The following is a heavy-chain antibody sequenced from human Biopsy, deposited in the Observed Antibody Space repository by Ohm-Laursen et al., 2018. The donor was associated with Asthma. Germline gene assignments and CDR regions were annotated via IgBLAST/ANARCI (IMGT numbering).Heavy chain of an antibody. CDR1: GYTFNSGG. D-gene: IGHD3-10*01. Sequence: APVQVSCKTSGYTFNSGGITGVRQSPGQGLEGMGGISVYNANTKVAQKLQDRVTMITDTSTSTAYMELRSLRSDDTAVYFFARAVDYSHYYGIDVWGPGTTVTVS. CDR3: ARAVDYSHYYGIDV. V-gene: IGHV1-18*01. CDR2: ISVYNANT. J-gene: IGHJ6*02.